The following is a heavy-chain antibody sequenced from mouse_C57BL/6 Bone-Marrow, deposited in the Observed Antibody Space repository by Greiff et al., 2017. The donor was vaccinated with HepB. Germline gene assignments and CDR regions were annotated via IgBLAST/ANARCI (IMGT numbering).Heavy chain of an antibody. D-gene: IGHD1-1*01. CDR1: GYAFTNYL. CDR2: INPGSGGT. V-gene: IGHV1-54*01. J-gene: IGHJ1*03. Sequence: VQLQQSGAELVRPGTSVKVSCKASGYAFTNYLIEWVKQRPGQGLEWIGVINPGSGGTNYNEKFKGKATLTADKSSSTAYMQLSSLTSEDSAVYFCARGGGSSPWYFDVWGTGTTVTVSS. CDR3: ARGGGSSPWYFDV.